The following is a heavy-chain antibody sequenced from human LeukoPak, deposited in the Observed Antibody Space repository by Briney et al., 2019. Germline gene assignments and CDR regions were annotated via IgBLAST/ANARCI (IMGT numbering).Heavy chain of an antibody. J-gene: IGHJ2*01. CDR3: AKLDYSSESNYNWYFDL. CDR2: FYYSGST. V-gene: IGHV4-39*01. D-gene: IGHD3-10*01. CDR1: GASISTSNYY. Sequence: SETLSLTCTVSGASISTSNYYWGWIRQPPGKGLEWIGSFYYSGSTFYNPSLKSRVTISVDTSKNQFSLKLSSVTAADTALYYCAKLDYSSESNYNWYFDLWGRGTVVTVSS.